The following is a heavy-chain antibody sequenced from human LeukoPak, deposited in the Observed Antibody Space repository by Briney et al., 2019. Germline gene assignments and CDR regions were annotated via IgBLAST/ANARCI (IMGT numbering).Heavy chain of an antibody. CDR3: ATVLYSLGRGAFDY. J-gene: IGHJ4*02. D-gene: IGHD3-10*01. CDR1: GYTLTELS. V-gene: IGHV1-24*01. Sequence: GASVKVSCKVSGYTLTELSMHWVRQAPGKGLEWMGGFDPEDGETIYAQKFQGRVTMTEDTSTDTAYMELSSLRSEDTAVYYCATVLYSLGRGAFDYWGQGTLVTVSS. CDR2: FDPEDGET.